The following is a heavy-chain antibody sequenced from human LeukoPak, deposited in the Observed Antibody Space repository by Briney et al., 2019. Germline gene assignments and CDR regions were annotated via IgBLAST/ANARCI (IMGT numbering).Heavy chain of an antibody. D-gene: IGHD3-22*01. Sequence: GGSLRLSCAASGFTFSSYSMNWVRQAPGKGLEWVSSISSSSYIYYADSVKGRFTISRDNAKNSLYLQMNSLRAEDTAVYYCARDADYYDSSGYKYYYYGMDVWGQGTTVTVSS. CDR1: GFTFSSYS. J-gene: IGHJ6*02. CDR3: ARDADYYDSSGYKYYYYGMDV. CDR2: ISSSSYI. V-gene: IGHV3-21*01.